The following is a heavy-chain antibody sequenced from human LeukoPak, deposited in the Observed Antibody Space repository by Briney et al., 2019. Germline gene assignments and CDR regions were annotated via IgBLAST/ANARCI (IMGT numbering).Heavy chain of an antibody. D-gene: IGHD3-16*01. CDR2: ISGLSSHI. Sequence: GGSLRLSCSASGFTFSDYDMAWFRQAPGKGLEWVSSISGLSSHIYYGDSVKGRFSISRDNAKNSLYLQMNSLGAEDTAVYYCGRAFPPLRTSSAGDLWGQRTLVTVSS. CDR1: GFTFSDYD. J-gene: IGHJ4*02. V-gene: IGHV3-21*01. CDR3: GRAFPPLRTSSAGDL.